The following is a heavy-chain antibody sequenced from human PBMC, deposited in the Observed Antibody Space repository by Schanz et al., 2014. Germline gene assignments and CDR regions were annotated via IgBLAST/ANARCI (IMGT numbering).Heavy chain of an antibody. Sequence: EVQLLESGGGLVQPGGSLRLSCAASGFTFSFYSMGWVRQAPGKGLEWVATIKQDGTEEKYVDSVRGRFTISRDNARDSLFLRMNSLRAEDTAVYYCARDKGGYYPFDYWGQGTLVTVSS. CDR3: ARDKGGYYPFDY. V-gene: IGHV3-7*01. CDR1: GFTFSFYS. J-gene: IGHJ4*02. D-gene: IGHD3-3*01. CDR2: IKQDGTEE.